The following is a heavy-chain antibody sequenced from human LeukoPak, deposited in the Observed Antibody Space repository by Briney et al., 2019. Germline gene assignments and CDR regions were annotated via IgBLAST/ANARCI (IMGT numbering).Heavy chain of an antibody. J-gene: IGHJ4*02. CDR1: GFTFSHYG. Sequence: GSLRLSCASSGFTFSHYGMHWVRQAPGKGLEWVAVISYYGSNKYYADSVRGRFTISRDNSKNTLYLQMNSLRAEATAVYYCAKDKYSGSYGPLDYWGQGTVVTVSS. D-gene: IGHD1-26*01. CDR3: AKDKYSGSYGPLDY. V-gene: IGHV3-30*18. CDR2: ISYYGSNK.